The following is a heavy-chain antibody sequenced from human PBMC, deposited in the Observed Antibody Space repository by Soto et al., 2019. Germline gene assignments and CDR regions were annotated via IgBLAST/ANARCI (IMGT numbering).Heavy chain of an antibody. D-gene: IGHD2-15*01. V-gene: IGHV5-10-1*01. CDR2: IDPSDSYT. J-gene: IGHJ6*02. Sequence: GESLKISCKGSGYSFTSYWIGWVRQMPGKGLEWMGRIDPSDSYTNYSPSFQGHVTISADKSISTAYLQWSSLKASDTAMYYCARHASYCSGGSCYSGIGGYYYYGMDVWGQGTTVTVSS. CDR3: ARHASYCSGGSCYSGIGGYYYYGMDV. CDR1: GYSFTSYW.